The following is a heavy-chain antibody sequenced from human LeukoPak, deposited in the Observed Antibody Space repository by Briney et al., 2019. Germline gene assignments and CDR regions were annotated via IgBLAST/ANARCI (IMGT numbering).Heavy chain of an antibody. D-gene: IGHD3-22*01. CDR1: GGSISSHF. CDR3: ARQKGRWYYDSNWFDP. J-gene: IGHJ5*02. Sequence: SETLSLTCTVSGGSISSHFWSWIRQPPGKGLEWIGYIHYSGSTNYNPSLKSRVTISVDTSKNQFSLKLSSVTAADTAVYYCARQKGRWYYDSNWFDPWGQGTLVTVSS. V-gene: IGHV4-59*08. CDR2: IHYSGST.